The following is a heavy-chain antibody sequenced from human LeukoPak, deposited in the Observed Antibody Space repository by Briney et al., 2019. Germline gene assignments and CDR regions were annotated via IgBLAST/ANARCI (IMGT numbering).Heavy chain of an antibody. CDR3: ARGNAPLPFDY. J-gene: IGHJ4*02. CDR1: GFTFSSYS. V-gene: IGHV3-21*01. CDR2: ISSNDGGYI. D-gene: IGHD2-2*01. Sequence: GGSLRLSCAASGFTFSSYSMHWVSQAPGKGLEWVSSISSNDGGYIYYADSVKGRFTSSRDNAKNSLYLQMSSLRADDTAVYYCARGNAPLPFDYWGQGALVTVSS.